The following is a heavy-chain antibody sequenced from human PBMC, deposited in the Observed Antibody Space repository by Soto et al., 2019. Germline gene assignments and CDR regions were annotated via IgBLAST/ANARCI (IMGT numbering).Heavy chain of an antibody. J-gene: IGHJ4*02. V-gene: IGHV1-69*13. CDR3: ARGTGITMVRGVIITTFDY. Sequence: SMKVSCKASGGTFSSYAISWVRQAPGQGLEWMGGIIPIFGTANYAQKFQGRVTITADESTSTAYMELSSLRSEDTAVYYCARGTGITMVRGVIITTFDYWGQGTLVTVSS. CDR2: IIPIFGTA. D-gene: IGHD3-10*01. CDR1: GGTFSSYA.